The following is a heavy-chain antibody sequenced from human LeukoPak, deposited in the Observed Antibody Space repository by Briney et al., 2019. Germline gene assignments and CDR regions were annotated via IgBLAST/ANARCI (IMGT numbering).Heavy chain of an antibody. CDR3: ARLRARIAAAGHFDY. D-gene: IGHD6-13*01. CDR1: GGSISSYY. J-gene: IGHJ4*02. V-gene: IGHV4-59*08. Sequence: PSETLSPTCTVSGGSISSYYWSWIRQPPGKGLEWIGYIYYSGSTNYNPSLKSRVTISVDTSKNQFSLKLSSVTAADTAVYYCARLRARIAAAGHFDYWGQGTLVTVSS. CDR2: IYYSGST.